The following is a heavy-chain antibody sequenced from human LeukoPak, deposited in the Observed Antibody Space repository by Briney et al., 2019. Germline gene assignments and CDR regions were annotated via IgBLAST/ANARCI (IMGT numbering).Heavy chain of an antibody. CDR3: LTAGRPRGMDV. J-gene: IGHJ6*02. CDR1: GFTFSNAW. V-gene: IGHV3-15*01. Sequence: GGSLRLSCAASGFTFSNAWVSWVRQAPGKGREWVGRIKSKTDGGTTDYAAPVKGRFTISRDDSKNTLYLQMNSLKTEDTAVYYCLTAGRPRGMDVWGQGTTVTVSS. CDR2: IKSKTDGGTT.